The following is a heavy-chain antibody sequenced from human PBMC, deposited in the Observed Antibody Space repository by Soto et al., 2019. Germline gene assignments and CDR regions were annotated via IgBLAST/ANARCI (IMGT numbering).Heavy chain of an antibody. Sequence: EVQLVESGRGLVQPGGSLRLSCAASGLTVSSNYMSWVRQAPGKGLERVSVIYSGGSTYYADSVKGRFTISRDNSKNTLYLQMNSLRAEDTGVYYCARDFYYYGSGTMGGYFDYWGQGTLVTVSS. J-gene: IGHJ4*02. CDR3: ARDFYYYGSGTMGGYFDY. V-gene: IGHV3-66*01. CDR2: IYSGGST. D-gene: IGHD3-10*01. CDR1: GLTVSSNY.